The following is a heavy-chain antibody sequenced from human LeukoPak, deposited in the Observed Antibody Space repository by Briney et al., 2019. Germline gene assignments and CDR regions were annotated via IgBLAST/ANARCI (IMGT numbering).Heavy chain of an antibody. V-gene: IGHV3-11*01. J-gene: IGHJ4*02. CDR2: ISSSGSTI. CDR3: AKDGSTMIRDLGASDY. D-gene: IGHD3-10*02. Sequence: PGGSLRLSCAASGFTFSDYYMSWIRQAPGKGLEWVSYISSSGSTIYYADSVKGRFTISRDNAKNSLYLQMNSLRAEDTAVYYCAKDGSTMIRDLGASDYWGQGTLVTVSS. CDR1: GFTFSDYY.